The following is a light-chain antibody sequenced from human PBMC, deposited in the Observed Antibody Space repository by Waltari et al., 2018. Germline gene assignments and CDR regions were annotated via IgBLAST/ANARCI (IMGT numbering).Light chain of an antibody. Sequence: LVLPQPHSVSESPGKTVTISCSRSSGNIDATYVQRYQPRPGSAPATIIYEDDKRPSGVPDRFSASVDTSSNSASLTISGLTTEDEADYYCQTYDLGNPVVFGGGTKLTVL. CDR1: SGNIDATY. CDR2: EDD. V-gene: IGLV6-57*03. J-gene: IGLJ2*01. CDR3: QTYDLGNPVV.